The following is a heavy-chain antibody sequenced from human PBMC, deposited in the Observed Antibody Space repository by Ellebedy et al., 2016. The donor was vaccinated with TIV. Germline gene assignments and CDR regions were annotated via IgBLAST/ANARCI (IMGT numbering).Heavy chain of an antibody. CDR1: GGTFSSYA. J-gene: IGHJ4*02. V-gene: IGHV1-69*13. CDR3: ARGLSLPAALDY. D-gene: IGHD2-2*01. Sequence: SVKVSCXASGGTFSSYAISWVRQAPGQGLEWMGGIIPIFGTANYAQKFQGRVTITADESTSTAYMELSSLRSEDTAVYYCARGLSLPAALDYWGQGTLVTVSS. CDR2: IIPIFGTA.